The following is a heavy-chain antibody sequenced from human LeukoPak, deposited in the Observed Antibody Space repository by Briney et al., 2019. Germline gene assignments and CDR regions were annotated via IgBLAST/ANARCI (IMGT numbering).Heavy chain of an antibody. CDR2: ISSSGSTI. V-gene: IGHV3-48*04. CDR1: GFTFSSYG. CDR3: AELGITMIGGV. D-gene: IGHD3-10*02. J-gene: IGHJ6*04. Sequence: GSLRLSCAASGFTFSSYGIHWVRQAPGKGLEWVSYISSSGSTIYCADSVKGRFTISRDNAKNSLYLQMNSLRAEDTAVYYCAELGITMIGGVWGKGTTVTISS.